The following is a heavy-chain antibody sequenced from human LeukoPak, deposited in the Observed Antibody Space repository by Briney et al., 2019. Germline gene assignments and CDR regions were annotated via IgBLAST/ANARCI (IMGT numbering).Heavy chain of an antibody. CDR2: ISANNGNT. CDR3: ARDLVAMISSFSAED. J-gene: IGHJ4*02. CDR1: GYTFTIYG. V-gene: IGHV1-18*01. Sequence: ASVKVSCKASGYTFTIYGISWVRQAPGQGLEWMGWISANNGNTIYAQKLQGRVTMTTDTYTSTDYMELRSMRSDDTAVYYCARDLVAMISSFSAEDWGQGTLVTVSS. D-gene: IGHD5-12*01.